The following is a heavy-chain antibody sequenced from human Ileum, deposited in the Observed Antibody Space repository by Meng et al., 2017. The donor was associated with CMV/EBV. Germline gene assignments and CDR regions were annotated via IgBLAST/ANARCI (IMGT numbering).Heavy chain of an antibody. D-gene: IGHD6-13*01. V-gene: IGHV4-34*01. CDR3: ARGGAAAGRGWYNWFDP. CDR1: GGSFSGYY. Sequence: YGGSFSGYYWSWIRQSPGRGLEWIGEINHSGSTNYNPSLKSRVTISVDTSKNQFSLKLSSVTAADTAVYYCARGGAAAGRGWYNWFDPWGQGTLVTVSS. CDR2: INHSGST. J-gene: IGHJ5*02.